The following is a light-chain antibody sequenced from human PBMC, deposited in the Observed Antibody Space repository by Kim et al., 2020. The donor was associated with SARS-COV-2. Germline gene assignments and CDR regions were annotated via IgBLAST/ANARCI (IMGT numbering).Light chain of an antibody. CDR1: QNILFSVDNRNY. CDR2: WAS. V-gene: IGKV4-1*01. J-gene: IGKJ4*01. CDR3: QQYYEMVT. Sequence: RATVNCLSSQNILFSVDNRNYLAWYQQKPGQSPKLLISWASTRASGVPDRFSGSGSGTDFTLSISSLQAEDVAFYYCQQYYEMVTFGGGTKVDIK.